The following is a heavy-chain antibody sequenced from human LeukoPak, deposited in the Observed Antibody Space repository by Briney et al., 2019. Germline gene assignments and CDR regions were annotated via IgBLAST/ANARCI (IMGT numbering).Heavy chain of an antibody. CDR2: MNPNSGNT. Sequence: ASVKVSCKASGYTFTSYDINWVRQATGQGLEWMGWMNPNSGNTGYAQKFQGRVTMTRNTSISTAYMELSSLRSEDTAVYYCARSGAPAGTNAFDIWGQGTMVTVSS. V-gene: IGHV1-8*01. D-gene: IGHD6-13*01. CDR1: GYTFTSYD. CDR3: ARSGAPAGTNAFDI. J-gene: IGHJ3*02.